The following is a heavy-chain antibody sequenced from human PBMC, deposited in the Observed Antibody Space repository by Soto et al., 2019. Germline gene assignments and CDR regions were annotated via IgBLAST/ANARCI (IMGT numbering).Heavy chain of an antibody. CDR1: GFTFSSYW. Sequence: GGSLRLSCAASGFTFSSYWMHWVRQAPGKGLVWVSRINSDGSSTSYADSVKGRFTIFRDNAKNTPYLQMNSLRAEDTAVYYCVRTSLVVAAATREDYWGQGTLVTVSS. V-gene: IGHV3-74*01. J-gene: IGHJ4*02. CDR3: VRTSLVVAAATREDY. D-gene: IGHD2-15*01. CDR2: INSDGSST.